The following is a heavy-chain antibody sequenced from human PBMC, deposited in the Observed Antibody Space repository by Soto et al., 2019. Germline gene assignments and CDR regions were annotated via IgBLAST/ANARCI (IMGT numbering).Heavy chain of an antibody. D-gene: IGHD3-10*01. J-gene: IGHJ6*02. Sequence: QVQLVQSGAEVKKPGSSVKVSCKASGGTFSSYAISWVRQAPGQGLEWMGGIIPIFGTANYAQKFQGRVTITPDESTSTAYMGLSSLGSGDTAVYYCATLTGRGHYYYYGMDVWGPGTTVTVSS. CDR2: IIPIFGTA. V-gene: IGHV1-69*05. CDR3: ATLTGRGHYYYYGMDV. CDR1: GGTFSSYA.